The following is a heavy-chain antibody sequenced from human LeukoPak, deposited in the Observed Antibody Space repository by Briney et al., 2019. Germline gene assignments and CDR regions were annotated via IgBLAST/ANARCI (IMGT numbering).Heavy chain of an antibody. V-gene: IGHV3-64*01. D-gene: IGHD3-10*02. CDR1: GFTFSSYA. J-gene: IGHJ6*04. CDR3: AELGITMIGGV. CDR2: ISSDGGST. Sequence: GGSLRLSCAASGFTFSSYAMHWVRQAPRKGLEYVSSISSDGGSTYYANSVKGRFTISRDNSKNTLSLQMGSLRAEDMAMYYCAELGITMIGGVWGKGTTVTISS.